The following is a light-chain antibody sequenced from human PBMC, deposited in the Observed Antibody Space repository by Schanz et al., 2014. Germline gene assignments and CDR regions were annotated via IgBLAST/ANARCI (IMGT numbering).Light chain of an antibody. CDR2: EGT. V-gene: IGLV2-14*02. Sequence: QSALTQPASVSGSPGQSITISCTGTSSDVGSYNLVSWYQQHPDKAPKLIIYEGTKRPSGVSNRFSGSESGNTASLTISGLQAEDEAYYYCSSYTTSSTLWVFGGGTKLTVL. J-gene: IGLJ3*02. CDR1: SSDVGSYNL. CDR3: SSYTTSSTLWV.